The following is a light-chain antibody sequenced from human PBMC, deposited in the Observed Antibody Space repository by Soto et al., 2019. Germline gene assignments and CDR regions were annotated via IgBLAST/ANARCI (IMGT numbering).Light chain of an antibody. CDR2: GAS. J-gene: IGKJ1*01. CDR3: QQYGSSPPT. V-gene: IGKV3-20*01. CDR1: QSVSSSY. Sequence: EIVLTQSPGTLSLSPGERATLSCRASQSVSSSYLAWYQQKTGKAPRLLIYGASSKATGIPDRFSGSGSGTDFTLTISRLEPEDFAVYYCQQYGSSPPTFGQGTKVDIK.